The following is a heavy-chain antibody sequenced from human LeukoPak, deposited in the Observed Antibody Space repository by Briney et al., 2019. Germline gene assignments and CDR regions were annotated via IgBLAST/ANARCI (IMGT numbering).Heavy chain of an antibody. J-gene: IGHJ6*03. V-gene: IGHV3-23*01. Sequence: PGGSLRLSCAASGFTFSSYAMSWVRQAPGKGLEWVSAISGSGGSTYYADSVKGRFTISRDNSKNTLYLQMNSLRAEDTAVYYCAKAGGSYFMITRHYYYYMDVWGKGTTVTVSS. D-gene: IGHD1-26*01. CDR1: GFTFSSYA. CDR3: AKAGGSYFMITRHYYYYMDV. CDR2: ISGSGGST.